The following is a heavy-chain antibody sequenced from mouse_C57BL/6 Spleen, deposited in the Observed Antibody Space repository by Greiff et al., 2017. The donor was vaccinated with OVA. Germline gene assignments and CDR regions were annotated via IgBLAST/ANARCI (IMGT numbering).Heavy chain of an antibody. Sequence: QVQLQQPGAELVKPGASVKLSCKASGYTFTSYWMQWVKQRPGQGLEWIGEIDPSDSYTNYNQKFKGKATLTVDTSSSTAYMQLSSLTSEDSAVYDCARDGSSGAWFAYWGQGTLVTVSA. CDR2: IDPSDSYT. J-gene: IGHJ3*01. V-gene: IGHV1-50*01. CDR3: ARDGSSGAWFAY. D-gene: IGHD3-2*02. CDR1: GYTFTSYW.